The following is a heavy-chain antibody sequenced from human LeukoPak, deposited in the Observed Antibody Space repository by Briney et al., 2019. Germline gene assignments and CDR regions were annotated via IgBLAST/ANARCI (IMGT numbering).Heavy chain of an antibody. CDR1: GYTFTGYY. V-gene: IGHV1-2*02. CDR3: ARESTPDYYYYYMDV. J-gene: IGHJ6*03. CDR2: INPNSGGT. Sequence: ASVKVSCKASGYTFTGYYMHWVRQAPGQGLEWMGWINPNSGGTNYAQKFQGRVTMTRDTSISTAYMELSRLRSDDTAVYYCARESTPDYYYYYMDVWGKGTTVTVSS.